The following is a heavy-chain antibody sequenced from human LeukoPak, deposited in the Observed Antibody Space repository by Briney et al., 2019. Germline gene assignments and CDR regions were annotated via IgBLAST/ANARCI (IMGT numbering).Heavy chain of an antibody. CDR3: ARGIVVQPSANWSDP. D-gene: IGHD2-2*01. V-gene: IGHV1-3*01. Sequence: ASVKVSCKPSGYTFTTYAIHWVRQAPGQRLEWMGLINADDGNTRYSQRFQGRVTITRDTSANTAYMELSSLRFEDTAVYYCARGIVVQPSANWSDPWGQGTPVTVSS. J-gene: IGHJ5*02. CDR2: INADDGNT. CDR1: GYTFTTYA.